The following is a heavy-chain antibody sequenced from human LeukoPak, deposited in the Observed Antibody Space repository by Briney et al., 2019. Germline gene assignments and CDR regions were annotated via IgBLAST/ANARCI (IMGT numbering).Heavy chain of an antibody. J-gene: IGHJ4*02. D-gene: IGHD6-13*01. CDR2: ISSSGSTI. CDR3: ARGDSSSWYYFDY. CDR1: VFTSSDYY. Sequence: SVGTLRLSCAASVFTSSDYYMSWRRQAPGKGLECVSYISSSGSTIYYADSVKGRFTISRDNAKNSLYLQMNSLRAEDTAVYYCARGDSSSWYYFDYWGQGTLVTVSS. V-gene: IGHV3-11*01.